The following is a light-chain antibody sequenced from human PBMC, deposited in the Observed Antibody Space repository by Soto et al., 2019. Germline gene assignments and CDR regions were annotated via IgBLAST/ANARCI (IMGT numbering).Light chain of an antibody. Sequence: DIVMAQSPDSLSVSLGERATINCKSSQSVLYSSNNKNYLAWYQQKPGQPPKLLIYWASTRESGVPDRFSGSGSGTDFTLTISSLQAEDVEVYYCHQYYSTPRTLGQGTKVDIK. CDR2: WAS. V-gene: IGKV4-1*01. CDR3: HQYYSTPRT. J-gene: IGKJ1*01. CDR1: QSVLYSSNNKNY.